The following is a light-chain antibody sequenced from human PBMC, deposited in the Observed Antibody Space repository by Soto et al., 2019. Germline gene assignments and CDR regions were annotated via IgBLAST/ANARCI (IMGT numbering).Light chain of an antibody. CDR3: QQYNNYPWT. CDR1: QSVLYISNNKNY. CDR2: WAS. J-gene: IGKJ1*01. V-gene: IGKV4-1*01. Sequence: DIVLTQSPDSLAVSLGERATINCKSSQSVLYISNNKNYVAWYQQKPGQPPKLLIYWASTRASGVPDRFSGSGSGTEFTLTISSLQPDDFATYFCQQYNNYPWTFGQGTKV.